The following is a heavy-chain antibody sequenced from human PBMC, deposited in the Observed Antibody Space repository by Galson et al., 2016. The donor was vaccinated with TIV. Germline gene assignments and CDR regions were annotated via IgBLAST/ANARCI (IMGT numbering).Heavy chain of an antibody. Sequence: CAISGDSVSSLSAAWNWIRQSPSRGLEWLGRTYYRSEWYNDYAVSVKSRMTINPDTSKNQFSLQLRSVTPEDTGVYYCTRGIQEWLPPQYYYYVDVWGKGTTVTVSS. CDR1: GDSVSSLSAA. V-gene: IGHV6-1*01. CDR2: TYYRSEWYN. J-gene: IGHJ6*03. D-gene: IGHD3-3*01. CDR3: TRGIQEWLPPQYYYYVDV.